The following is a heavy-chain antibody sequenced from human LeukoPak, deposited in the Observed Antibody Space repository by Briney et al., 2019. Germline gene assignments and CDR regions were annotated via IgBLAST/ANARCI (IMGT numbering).Heavy chain of an antibody. CDR1: GFTFSSYW. D-gene: IGHD6-13*01. Sequence: GGSLRLSCAASGFTFSSYWMHWVRHAPGKGLELVAVIWSDGSSKHYADSVKGRFTISRDNSKNTLYLQMSSLRAEDTALYYCARGQPPSYYDMDVWGQGTTVTVSS. J-gene: IGHJ6*02. CDR3: ARGQPPSYYDMDV. CDR2: IWSDGSSK. V-gene: IGHV3-33*08.